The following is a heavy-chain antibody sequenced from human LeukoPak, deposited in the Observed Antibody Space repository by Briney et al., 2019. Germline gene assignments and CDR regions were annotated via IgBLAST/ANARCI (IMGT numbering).Heavy chain of an antibody. J-gene: IGHJ4*02. D-gene: IGHD3/OR15-3a*01. CDR1: GASISSYY. CDR3: ARGGNRDWLLYDVNY. V-gene: IGHV4-59*01. Sequence: SETLSLTCTVSGASISSYYWSWIRQPPGKGLEWIGYIYYTGSTDYNPSLKSRVTISVDTSKNQFSLKLSSVTAADTAVYYCARGGNRDWLLYDVNYWGQGTLVTVSS. CDR2: IYYTGST.